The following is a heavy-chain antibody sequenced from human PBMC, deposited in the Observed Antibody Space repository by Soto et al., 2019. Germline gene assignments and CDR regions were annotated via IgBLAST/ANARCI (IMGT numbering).Heavy chain of an antibody. V-gene: IGHV1-69*02. D-gene: IGHD3-10*01. J-gene: IGHJ4*02. CDR3: ARYWESTVSTWSFGAF. CDR2: IIPFLGVT. Sequence: QVQLVQSGAEVKKPGSSVKVSCKASGGTFSPYTVNWVRQAPGQGLEWMGRIIPFLGVTNYAQKFQARVTLTADTSTTTAYMELSGLRFEDTAVYYCARYWESTVSTWSFGAFWGRGTLVTVSS. CDR1: GGTFSPYT.